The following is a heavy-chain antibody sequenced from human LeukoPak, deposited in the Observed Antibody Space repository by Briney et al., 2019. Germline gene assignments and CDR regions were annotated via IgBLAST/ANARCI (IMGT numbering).Heavy chain of an antibody. CDR1: GGSISDYY. CDR3: ARRVSEVEPTLRSGENWFDP. V-gene: IGHV4-59*12. D-gene: IGHD1-26*01. J-gene: IGHJ5*02. Sequence: SETLSLTCTVSGGSISDYYWSWIRQPPGKGLEWIGYIYYSGNTNYNPSLKSRVTMSVDTSKKQFSLKLSSVTAADTAVYYCARRVSEVEPTLRSGENWFDPWGQGTLVTVSS. CDR2: IYYSGNT.